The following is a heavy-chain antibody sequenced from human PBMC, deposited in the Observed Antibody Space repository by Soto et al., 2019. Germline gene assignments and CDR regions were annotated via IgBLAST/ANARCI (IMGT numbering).Heavy chain of an antibody. CDR2: ISGSGGDT. CDR3: AKGHDYTWENYRYTGYALDA. D-gene: IGHD3-16*02. Sequence: PGGSLRLSCAASDFTFSNYAKSWVRQAPGKGLKWVSTISGSGGDTYYANSVKGRFTISRGNSKNTLYLQMNSLRANDTAVYYCAKGHDYTWENYRYTGYALDAWGQGTAVTVSS. V-gene: IGHV3-23*01. CDR1: DFTFSNYA. J-gene: IGHJ6*02.